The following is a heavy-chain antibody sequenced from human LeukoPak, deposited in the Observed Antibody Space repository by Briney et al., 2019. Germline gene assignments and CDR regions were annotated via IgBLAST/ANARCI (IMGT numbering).Heavy chain of an antibody. CDR3: ARHPRIAVAGIGDMDV. CDR1: GGSISSYY. Sequence: SETLSLTCTVSGGSISSYYWSWIRQPPGKGLEWIGYIYYSGSTNYNPSLKSRVTISADTSKNQFSLKLSSVTAADTAVYYCARHPRIAVAGIGDMDVWGKGTTVTVSS. V-gene: IGHV4-59*08. D-gene: IGHD6-19*01. J-gene: IGHJ6*03. CDR2: IYYSGST.